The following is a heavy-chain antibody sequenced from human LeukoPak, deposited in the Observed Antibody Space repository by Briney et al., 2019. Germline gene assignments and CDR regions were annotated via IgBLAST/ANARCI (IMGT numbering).Heavy chain of an antibody. V-gene: IGHV1-69*02. Sequence: SVEVSCKASGGTFISYTISWVRQAPGQGLEWMGRIIPILGIANYAQKFQGRVTITADKSTSTAYMELSSLRSEDTAVYYCARGLVVVAAQFDYWGQGTLVTVSS. CDR2: IIPILGIA. CDR3: ARGLVVVAAQFDY. D-gene: IGHD2-15*01. J-gene: IGHJ4*02. CDR1: GGTFISYT.